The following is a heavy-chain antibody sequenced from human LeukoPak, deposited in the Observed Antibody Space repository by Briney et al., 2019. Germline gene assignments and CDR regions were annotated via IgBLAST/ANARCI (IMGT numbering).Heavy chain of an antibody. J-gene: IGHJ5*02. V-gene: IGHV3-23*01. D-gene: IGHD2-15*01. CDR1: VFTFSNYS. CDR3: AKSPGVVSDCFDP. Sequence: GGSLRLSCASSVFTFSNYSMSWVRQAPGKGLECGSSISGSGITTYFADYVKRRFTISRDNSQNTLSLQMATLSAEDTDVYYCAKSPGVVSDCFDPWGQGTLVTASS. CDR2: ISGSGITT.